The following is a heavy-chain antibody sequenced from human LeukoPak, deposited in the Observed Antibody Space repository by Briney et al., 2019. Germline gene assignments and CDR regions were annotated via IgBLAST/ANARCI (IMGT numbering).Heavy chain of an antibody. CDR3: ASSSYSSSSF. Sequence: GGSLRLSCTASGFTFSTYWMIWARQAPGKGLERVANINQDGSQIYYAGSVEGRFTISRDNAKDSLFLQMNSLRAEDTALYYCASSSYSSSSFWGQGTLVTVSS. CDR1: GFTFSTYW. D-gene: IGHD6-6*01. J-gene: IGHJ4*02. V-gene: IGHV3-7*01. CDR2: INQDGSQI.